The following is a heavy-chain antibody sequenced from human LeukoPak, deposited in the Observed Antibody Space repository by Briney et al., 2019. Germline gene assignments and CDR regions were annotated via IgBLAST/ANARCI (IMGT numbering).Heavy chain of an antibody. CDR1: GFTFSSYG. V-gene: IGHV3-30*18. Sequence: PGGSLRLSCAASGFTFSSYGMHWVRQAPGKGLEWVAVISYDGSNKYYADSVKGRFTISRDNSKSALYLQMNSLRAEDTAVYYCAKVANYGDYGTDLYYFDYWGQGTLVTVSS. CDR2: ISYDGSNK. D-gene: IGHD4-17*01. J-gene: IGHJ4*02. CDR3: AKVANYGDYGTDLYYFDY.